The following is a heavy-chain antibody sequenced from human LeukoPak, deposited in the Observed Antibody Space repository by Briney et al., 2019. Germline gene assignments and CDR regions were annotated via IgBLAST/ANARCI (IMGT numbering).Heavy chain of an antibody. D-gene: IGHD6-13*01. CDR3: ARDLVVSYSSSWYGFDY. CDR1: GGSLSFYY. Sequence: PSETLCLTCGVSGGSLSFYYWSWIRQSPGKGLEWIAEISQNGDSNYNMSLKSRVTISLDKSKNQVSLKLNSVTAADTAVYYCARDLVVSYSSSWYGFDYWGQGTLVTVSS. J-gene: IGHJ4*02. V-gene: IGHV4-34*01. CDR2: ISQNGDS.